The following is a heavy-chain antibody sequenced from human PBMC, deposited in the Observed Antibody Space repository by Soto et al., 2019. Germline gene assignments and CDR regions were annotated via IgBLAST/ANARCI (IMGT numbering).Heavy chain of an antibody. CDR3: AFPATADFDY. V-gene: IGHV4-4*02. D-gene: IGHD6-13*01. J-gene: IGHJ4*02. CDR2: IYHSGTT. CDR1: CGSISSTNW. Sequence: SETLSLTCAVSCGSISSTNWWTWVRQSPGRGLEWIGEIYHSGTTNYSPSLKSRVNIAVDMSTNHLSLTLISVTAADTAVYYCAFPATADFDYWGKGILVTVSS.